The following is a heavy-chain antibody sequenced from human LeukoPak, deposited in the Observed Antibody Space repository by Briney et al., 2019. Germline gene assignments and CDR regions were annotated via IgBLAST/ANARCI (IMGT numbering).Heavy chain of an antibody. CDR3: ARQEEGPDY. CDR2: IYYRGST. Sequence: SETLSLTCTVSGGSISSSSYYWGWIRQPPGKGLEWIGSIYYRGSTYYNPSLKSRVTISVDTSKNQFSLKLSSVTAADTAVYYCARQEEGPDYWGQGTLVTVSS. CDR1: GGSISSSSYY. J-gene: IGHJ4*02. V-gene: IGHV4-39*01.